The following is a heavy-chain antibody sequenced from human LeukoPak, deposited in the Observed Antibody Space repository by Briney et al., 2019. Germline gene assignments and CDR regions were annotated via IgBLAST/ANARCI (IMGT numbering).Heavy chain of an antibody. CDR1: GGSFSGYY. J-gene: IGHJ6*02. V-gene: IGHV4-34*01. Sequence: PSETLSLTCAVYGGSFSGYYWSWIRQPPGKGLEWIGEINHSGSTNYNPSLKSRVTISVDTSKNQFSLELSSVTAADTAVYYCARGPCCSGGSCYGYPRYWTYYHYYGMDVWGQGTTVTVSS. CDR3: ARGPCCSGGSCYGYPRYWTYYHYYGMDV. D-gene: IGHD2-15*01. CDR2: INHSGST.